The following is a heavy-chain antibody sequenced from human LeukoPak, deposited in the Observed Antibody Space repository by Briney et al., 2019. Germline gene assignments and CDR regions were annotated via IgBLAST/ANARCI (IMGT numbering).Heavy chain of an antibody. Sequence: SETLSLTCTVSGGSISSSSYSWGWIRQPPGKGLEWIGSIYYSGSTYYNPSLKSRVTISVDTSKNQFSLKLSSVTAADTAVYYCARAEYSSSSNYYFDYWGQGTLVTVSS. CDR3: ARAEYSSSSNYYFDY. J-gene: IGHJ4*02. V-gene: IGHV4-39*07. D-gene: IGHD6-6*01. CDR1: GGSISSSSYS. CDR2: IYYSGST.